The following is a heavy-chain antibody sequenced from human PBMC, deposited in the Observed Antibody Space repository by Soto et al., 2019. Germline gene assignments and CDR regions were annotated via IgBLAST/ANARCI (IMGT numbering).Heavy chain of an antibody. D-gene: IGHD1-1*01. CDR2: ISGYTGDT. V-gene: IGHV1-18*04. J-gene: IGHJ6*02. CDR1: GYTFASYG. CDR3: ARDPVAITGRRYYFYGMDV. Sequence: KVSCKASGYTFASYGITWVRQAPGQGLEWLGWISGYTGDTNYGQKFRGRVTMTTDSSTTTAYMELRSLRPDDSAVYYCARDPVAITGRRYYFYGMDVWGQGSTVTVFS.